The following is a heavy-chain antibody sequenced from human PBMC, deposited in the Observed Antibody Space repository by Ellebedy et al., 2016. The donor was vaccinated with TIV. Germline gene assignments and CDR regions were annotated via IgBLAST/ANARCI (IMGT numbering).Heavy chain of an antibody. CDR1: GFTFSSYS. D-gene: IGHD3-10*01. Sequence: GGSLRLXCAASGFTFSSYSMNWVRQAPGKGLEWVSSISSSSSYIYYADSVKGRFTISRDNAKNSLYLQMNSLRAEDTAVYYCARDSVVRDPAFDIWGQGTMVTVSS. V-gene: IGHV3-21*01. CDR2: ISSSSSYI. J-gene: IGHJ3*02. CDR3: ARDSVVRDPAFDI.